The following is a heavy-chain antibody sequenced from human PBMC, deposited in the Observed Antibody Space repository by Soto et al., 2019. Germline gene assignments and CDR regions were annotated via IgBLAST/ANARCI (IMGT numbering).Heavy chain of an antibody. J-gene: IGHJ4*02. CDR2: IHHTGST. CDR3: ARGSMVRGVPPEY. D-gene: IGHD3-10*01. Sequence: QLQLKESGPGLVKPSETLSLTCAVSGGSISTNNWWSWLRQPPGKGLEWIGEIHHTGSTNYNPSLKSRVSISVDKSKKQFSVRLTSVSAADTAVYFCARGSMVRGVPPEYWGQGTLVTVSS. V-gene: IGHV4-4*02. CDR1: GGSISTNNW.